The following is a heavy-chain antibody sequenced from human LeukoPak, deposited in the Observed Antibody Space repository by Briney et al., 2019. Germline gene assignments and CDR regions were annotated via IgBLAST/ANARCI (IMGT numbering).Heavy chain of an antibody. J-gene: IGHJ4*02. D-gene: IGHD1-14*01. CDR1: GFIFSSYA. CDR2: ISGSGGTT. Sequence: GGSLRLSCAASGFIFSSYAMNWVRQAPGKGLEWVSAISGSGGTTYYADSVKGRFTISRDNSKNTLYLQMNSLRAADTALYYCAKPAKTDYADYWGQGTLVTVSS. V-gene: IGHV3-23*01. CDR3: AKPAKTDYADY.